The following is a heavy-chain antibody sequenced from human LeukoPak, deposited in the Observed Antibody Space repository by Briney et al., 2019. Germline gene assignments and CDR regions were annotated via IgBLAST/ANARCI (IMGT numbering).Heavy chain of an antibody. CDR1: GGSISSYY. Sequence: KPSETLSLTCTVSGGSISSYYWSWIRQPPGKGLEWIGYIYYSGSTNYNPSLKSRVTISVDTSKNQFSLKLSSVTAADTAVYYCARDLIAVAAGDFQHWGQGTLVTVSS. CDR3: ARDLIAVAAGDFQH. CDR2: IYYSGST. D-gene: IGHD6-19*01. J-gene: IGHJ1*01. V-gene: IGHV4-59*12.